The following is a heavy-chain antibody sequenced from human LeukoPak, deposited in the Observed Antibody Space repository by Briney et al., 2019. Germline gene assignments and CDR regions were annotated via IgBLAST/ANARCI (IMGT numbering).Heavy chain of an antibody. CDR1: GYSFSSHW. D-gene: IGHD2-2*01. CDR2: IYPDDSDT. Sequence: GESLKISCKGSGYSFSSHWIGWVRQMPGKGLEWMGIIYPDDSDTVYSPSFQGQVTFSADKSISTAYLQWSSLKASDSAMYYCAGRGVGGGNSCYDDYWGQGTLVTVSS. CDR3: AGRGVGGGNSCYDDY. V-gene: IGHV5-51*01. J-gene: IGHJ4*02.